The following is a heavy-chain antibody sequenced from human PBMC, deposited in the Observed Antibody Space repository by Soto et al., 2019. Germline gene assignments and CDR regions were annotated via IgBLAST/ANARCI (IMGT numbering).Heavy chain of an antibody. Sequence: QITLNESGPTVVKPAETLTLTCTFSGFSLTTSGVGVGWIRQSPGKAPEWLALLYWDDDKRYSASLKSRLTITKHPSKNQVVLTMASVDPADTATYYCAHRILRTVFGLVTTTAIYFDFWGQGTPVVVSS. J-gene: IGHJ4*02. CDR3: AHRILRTVFGLVTTTAIYFDF. V-gene: IGHV2-5*02. CDR2: LYWDDDK. CDR1: GFSLTTSGVG. D-gene: IGHD3-3*01.